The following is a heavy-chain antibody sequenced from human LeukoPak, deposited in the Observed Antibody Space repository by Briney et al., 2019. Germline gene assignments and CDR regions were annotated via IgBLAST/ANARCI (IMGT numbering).Heavy chain of an antibody. V-gene: IGHV3-74*01. Sequence: GGSLRLSYAASGFTFNNYYMHWVRQAPGKGLVWVSRIDSDERSTNYADSVKGRFTISRDNAKNTLYLQMNSLRAEDTAVYYCAREGYYYDSSGYTYYFDYWGQGTLVTVSS. CDR1: GFTFNNYY. CDR3: AREGYYYDSSGYTYYFDY. J-gene: IGHJ4*02. D-gene: IGHD3-22*01. CDR2: IDSDERST.